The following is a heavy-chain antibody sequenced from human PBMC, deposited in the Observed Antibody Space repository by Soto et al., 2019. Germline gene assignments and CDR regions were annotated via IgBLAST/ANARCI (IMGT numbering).Heavy chain of an antibody. Sequence: QVQLVESGGGVVQPGRSLRLSCAASGFTFNTYGMHWVRQAPGKGLEWVALISYAGSYEYYADSVKGRFTISRDNSKNTLYLQMSGLRAEDTAVYYCARVPQGWGQGTLVTVSS. CDR2: ISYAGSYE. V-gene: IGHV3-30*03. CDR3: ARVPQG. J-gene: IGHJ4*02. CDR1: GFTFNTYG.